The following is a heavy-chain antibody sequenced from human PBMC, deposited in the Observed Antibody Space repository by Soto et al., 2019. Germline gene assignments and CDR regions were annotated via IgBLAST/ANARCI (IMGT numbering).Heavy chain of an antibody. D-gene: IGHD5-12*01. V-gene: IGHV1-3*01. CDR3: ARDTKRNIVAMGY. J-gene: IGHJ4*02. CDR1: GYTFTSYA. Sequence: ASVKVSCKASGYTFTSYAMHWVRQAPGQRLEWMGWINAGNGNTKYSQKFQGRVTITRDTSASTAYMELSSLRSEDTAVYYCARDTKRNIVAMGYWGQGTLVTVSS. CDR2: INAGNGNT.